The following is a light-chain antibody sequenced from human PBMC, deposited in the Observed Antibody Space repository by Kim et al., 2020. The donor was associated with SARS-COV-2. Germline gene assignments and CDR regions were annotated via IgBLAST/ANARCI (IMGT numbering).Light chain of an antibody. V-gene: IGLV3-21*04. CDR2: YDS. J-gene: IGLJ2*01. CDR1: SIGTES. Sequence: GKTAMNTCGGNSIGTESVHWYQQKPGQAHVLVIHYDSDRPSGIPERFSGSNSGNTATLTISRVEAGDEADYFCQVWDSSSDHRVVFGGGTQLTVL. CDR3: QVWDSSSDHRVV.